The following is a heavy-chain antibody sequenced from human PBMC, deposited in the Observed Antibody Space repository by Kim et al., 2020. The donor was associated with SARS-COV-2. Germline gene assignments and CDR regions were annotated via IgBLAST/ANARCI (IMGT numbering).Heavy chain of an antibody. Sequence: GESLKISCKGSGYSFTSYWIGWVRQMPGKGLEWMGIIYPGDSDTRYSPSFQGQVTISADKSISTAYLQWSSLKASDTAMYYCARRDRYYYDSSGYYGYWGQGTLVTVSS. CDR3: ARRDRYYYDSSGYYGY. CDR2: IYPGDSDT. CDR1: GYSFTSYW. J-gene: IGHJ4*02. V-gene: IGHV5-51*01. D-gene: IGHD3-22*01.